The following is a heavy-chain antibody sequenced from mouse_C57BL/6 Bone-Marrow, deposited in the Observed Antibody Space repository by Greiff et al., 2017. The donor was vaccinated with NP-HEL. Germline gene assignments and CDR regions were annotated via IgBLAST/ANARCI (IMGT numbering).Heavy chain of an antibody. CDR3: TTGGSSPYAMDY. CDR1: GFNIKDDY. CDR2: IDPENGDT. Sequence: VQLQQSVAELVRPGASVKLSRTVSGFNIKDDYIHWVKQRPEQGLEWIGWIDPENGDTEYASKFQGKATITAAPSSNTAYLQLSSLTSEDTAVYYCTTGGSSPYAMDYWGQGTSVTVSS. V-gene: IGHV14-4*01. J-gene: IGHJ4*01. D-gene: IGHD1-1*01.